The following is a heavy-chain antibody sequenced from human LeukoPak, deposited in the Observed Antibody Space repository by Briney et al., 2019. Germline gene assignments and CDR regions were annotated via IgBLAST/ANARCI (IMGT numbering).Heavy chain of an antibody. CDR1: GGSISSGSYY. CDR2: IYTSGST. J-gene: IGHJ6*02. Sequence: SQTLSLTCTVSGGSISSGSYYWSWIRQPAGKGLEWIGRIYTSGSTNYNPSLKSRVTISVDTSKNQFSLKPSSVTAADTAVYYCARDPLRYGSGSYYRRGYGMDVWGQGTTVTVSS. CDR3: ARDPLRYGSGSYYRRGYGMDV. D-gene: IGHD3-10*01. V-gene: IGHV4-61*02.